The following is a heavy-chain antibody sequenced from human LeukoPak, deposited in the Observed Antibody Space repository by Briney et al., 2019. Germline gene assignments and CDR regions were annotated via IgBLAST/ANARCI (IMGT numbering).Heavy chain of an antibody. CDR1: GYSIGRDYY. J-gene: IGHJ5*02. CDR3: ARDGGYPTTDEGFDP. CDR2: IFHTGRT. Sequence: SETLSLTCKVSGYSIGRDYYWAWLRQPPGKGLEWIGSIFHTGRTVYNPSYESRLTISMDTSKNEFLLRLNSVTAADTAVYPCARDGGYPTTDEGFDPWGLGTLVTVSS. D-gene: IGHD5-12*01. V-gene: IGHV4-38-2*02.